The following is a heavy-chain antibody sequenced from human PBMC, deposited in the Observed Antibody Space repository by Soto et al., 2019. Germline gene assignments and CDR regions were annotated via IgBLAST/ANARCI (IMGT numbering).Heavy chain of an antibody. V-gene: IGHV1-18*01. CDR3: ARDLLPGGYCSSTSCYAVDY. D-gene: IGHD2-2*01. CDR1: GYTFTSYG. J-gene: IGHJ4*02. Sequence: QVQLVQSGAEVKKPGASVKVSCKASGYTFTSYGISWVRQAPGQGLEWMGWISAYNGNTNYAQKLQGRVTMTTDTSTSTAYMELRSLRSDDTAVYYCARDLLPGGYCSSTSCYAVDYWGQGTLVTVSS. CDR2: ISAYNGNT.